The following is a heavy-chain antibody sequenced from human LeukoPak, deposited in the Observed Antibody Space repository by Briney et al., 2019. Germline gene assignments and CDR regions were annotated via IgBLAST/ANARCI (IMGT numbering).Heavy chain of an antibody. CDR2: IYHSGST. CDR1: GGSINNYY. CDR3: ARGRSSWEYYFDY. Sequence: PSETLSLTCTVSGGSINNYYWSWIRQPPGKGLEWIGYIYHSGSTNYNPSLKSRVTMSVDTSTNQFSLKLTSVTAADTAVYYCARGRSSWEYYFDYWGQGTLVTVSS. D-gene: IGHD6-13*01. V-gene: IGHV4-59*01. J-gene: IGHJ4*02.